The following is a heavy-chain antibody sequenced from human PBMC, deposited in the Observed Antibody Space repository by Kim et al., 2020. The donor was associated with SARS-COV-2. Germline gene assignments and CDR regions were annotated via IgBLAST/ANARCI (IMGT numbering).Heavy chain of an antibody. D-gene: IGHD2-15*01. Sequence: SETLSLTCTVSGGSISSSSYYWGWIRQPPGKGLEWIGSIYYSGSTYYNPSLKSRVTISVDTSKNQFSLKLSSVTAADTAVYYCARQYRYCSGGSCYAHYNWFDPWGQGTLVTVSS. CDR3: ARQYRYCSGGSCYAHYNWFDP. V-gene: IGHV4-39*01. CDR1: GGSISSSSYY. J-gene: IGHJ5*02. CDR2: IYYSGST.